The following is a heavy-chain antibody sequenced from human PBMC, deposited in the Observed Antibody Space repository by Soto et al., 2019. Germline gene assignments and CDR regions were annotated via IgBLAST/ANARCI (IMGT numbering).Heavy chain of an antibody. D-gene: IGHD6-13*01. CDR2: IYHSGST. CDR1: SGSISSSNW. CDR3: AELVRNYYYMDV. J-gene: IGHJ6*03. V-gene: IGHV4-4*02. Sequence: QVQLQESDPGLVKPSGTLSLTCAVSSGSISSSNWWSWVRQPPGKGLEWIGEIYHSGSTNYNPSLTSRVTISVDKSKNQFSLKLSSVTAADTAVYYCAELVRNYYYMDVWGKGTTVTVSS.